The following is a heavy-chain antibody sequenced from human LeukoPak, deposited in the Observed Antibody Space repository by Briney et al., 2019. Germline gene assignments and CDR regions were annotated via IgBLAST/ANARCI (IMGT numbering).Heavy chain of an antibody. J-gene: IGHJ5*02. CDR2: ISAYNGNT. CDR3: ARARRGRNSNWFDP. CDR1: GYTFTSYG. V-gene: IGHV1-18*01. Sequence: GASVKVSCKASGYTFTSYGISWVRQAPGQGLEWMGWISAYNGNTNYAQKLQGRVTMTTDTSTSTAYMELRSLRSDDTAVYYCARARRGRNSNWFDPWGQGTLVTVSS.